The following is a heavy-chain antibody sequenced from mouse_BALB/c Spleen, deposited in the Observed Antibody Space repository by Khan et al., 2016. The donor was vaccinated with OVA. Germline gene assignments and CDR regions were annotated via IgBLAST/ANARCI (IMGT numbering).Heavy chain of an antibody. CDR3: TRSPDYYDSNDFDQ. CDR2: ISSGGSFT. Sequence: EVELVESGGDLVKPGGSLKLSCAASGFTFSDYGLTWVRQTPEKRLEWVATISSGGSFTYYLDSVKGRFTISRDSAANTPYLQMSSLRSEDTALYYCTRSPDYYDSNDFDQWGQGTTLTVSS. CDR1: GFTFSDYG. D-gene: IGHD1-1*01. V-gene: IGHV5-9-3*01. J-gene: IGHJ2*01.